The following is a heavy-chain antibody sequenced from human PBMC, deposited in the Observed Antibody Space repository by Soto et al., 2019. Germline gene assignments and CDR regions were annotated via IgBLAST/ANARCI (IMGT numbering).Heavy chain of an antibody. CDR3: ARDPHSGGNLGYFDD. CDR1: GGTFSSYG. CDR2: IIPIFGTA. D-gene: IGHD2-15*01. V-gene: IGHV1-69*13. J-gene: IGHJ4*02. Sequence: ASVKVSCKTSGGTFSSYGISWVRQAPGQGLEWMGGIIPIFGTANHAQNFLGRVTITADESTSIVYMELSSLRSEDTAMYYCARDPHSGGNLGYFDDWGQGTRVTVSS.